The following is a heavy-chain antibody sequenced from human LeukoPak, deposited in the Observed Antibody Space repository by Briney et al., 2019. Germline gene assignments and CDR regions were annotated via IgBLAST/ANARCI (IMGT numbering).Heavy chain of an antibody. J-gene: IGHJ4*02. Sequence: GGSLRLSCAASGFTFSSYGMSWVRQAPGKGLEWVSAISGSGGSTYYADSVKGRFTISRDDSKNTLYLQMNSLRAEDTAVYYCAKTGQRDSSGYYYYWGQGTLVTVSS. CDR1: GFTFSSYG. V-gene: IGHV3-23*01. CDR3: AKTGQRDSSGYYYY. D-gene: IGHD3-22*01. CDR2: ISGSGGST.